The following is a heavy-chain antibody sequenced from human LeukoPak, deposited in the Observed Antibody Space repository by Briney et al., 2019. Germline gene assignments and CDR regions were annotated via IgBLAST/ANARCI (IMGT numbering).Heavy chain of an antibody. CDR1: GFTFSSYA. CDR3: ARPSLHPTAMVSPMDY. V-gene: IGHV3-23*01. D-gene: IGHD5-18*01. Sequence: PGGSLRLSCAASGFTFSSYAMSWVRQAPGKGLEWVSAISGSGGSTYYADSVKGRFTISRDNSKNTLYLQMNSLRAEDTAVYYCARPSLHPTAMVSPMDYWGQGTLVTVSS. J-gene: IGHJ4*02. CDR2: ISGSGGST.